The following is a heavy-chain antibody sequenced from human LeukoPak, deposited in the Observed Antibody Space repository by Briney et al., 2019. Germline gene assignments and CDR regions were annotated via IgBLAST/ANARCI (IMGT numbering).Heavy chain of an antibody. CDR2: IKSDGKT. Sequence: PGRSLRLSCEASGFTVSRYWMHSVRQAPGKGLVWVLRIKSDGKTNYADSVKGRFTISRDNAKNTVYLQMESLRAEDTGVYYCARAPSEVGGYYPEYFRHWGQGTLVTVSS. CDR1: GFTVSRYW. CDR3: ARAPSEVGGYYPEYFRH. D-gene: IGHD3-22*01. V-gene: IGHV3-74*01. J-gene: IGHJ1*01.